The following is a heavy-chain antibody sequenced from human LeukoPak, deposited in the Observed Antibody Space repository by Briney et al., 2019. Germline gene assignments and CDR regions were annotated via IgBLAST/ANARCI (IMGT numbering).Heavy chain of an antibody. J-gene: IGHJ4*02. D-gene: IGHD6-19*01. CDR1: CGSFRGYY. CDR2: INHSGST. V-gene: IGHV4-34*01. CDR3: ARLSGWYTPPYYFDY. Sequence: SETLSLTCAVYCGSFRGYYWSWIRQPPGKGLEWIGEINHSGSTTYNPSLKSRVTISVDTSKNQFSLKLSSVTAADTAVYYCARLSGWYTPPYYFDYWGQGTLVTVSS.